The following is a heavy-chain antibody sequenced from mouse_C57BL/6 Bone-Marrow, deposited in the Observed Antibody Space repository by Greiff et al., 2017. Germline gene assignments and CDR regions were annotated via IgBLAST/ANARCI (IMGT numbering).Heavy chain of an antibody. D-gene: IGHD2-4*01. CDR1: GFNIKNTY. V-gene: IGHV14-3*01. Sequence: EVQLQQSVAELVRPGASVKLSCTASGFNIKNTYMHWVKQRPEQGLEWIGRIDPANGNTKYAPKFQGKATITADTSSNTAYLQLSSLTSEDSAIXDCARDRYYDYDGDYWGQGTTLTVSS. CDR2: IDPANGNT. CDR3: ARDRYYDYDGDY. J-gene: IGHJ2*01.